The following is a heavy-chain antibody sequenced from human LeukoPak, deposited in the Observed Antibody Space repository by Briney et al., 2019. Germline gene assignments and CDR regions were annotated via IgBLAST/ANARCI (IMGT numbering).Heavy chain of an antibody. V-gene: IGHV4-39*01. Sequence: KSSETLSLTCTVSGRSISSSSYYWGWIRQPPGKGLEWIGSIYYSGSTYYNPSLKSRVTISVDTSKNQFSLKLSSVTAADTAVYYCASQYSGYEDYWGQGTLVTVSS. D-gene: IGHD5-12*01. CDR2: IYYSGST. J-gene: IGHJ4*02. CDR1: GRSISSSSYY. CDR3: ASQYSGYEDY.